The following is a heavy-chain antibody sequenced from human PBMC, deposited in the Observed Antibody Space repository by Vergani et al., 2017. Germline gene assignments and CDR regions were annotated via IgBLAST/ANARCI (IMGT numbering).Heavy chain of an antibody. CDR3: ARDHGRDGYNFPLFDY. CDR2: ISGSGGST. Sequence: EVQLLESGGGLVQPGGSLRLSCAASGFTFSSYAMSWVRQAPGKGLEWVSAISGSGGSTYYADSVKGRFTISRDNSKNTLYLQMNSLRAEDTAVYYCARDHGRDGYNFPLFDYWGQGTLVTVSS. CDR1: GFTFSSYA. J-gene: IGHJ4*02. V-gene: IGHV3-23*01. D-gene: IGHD5-24*01.